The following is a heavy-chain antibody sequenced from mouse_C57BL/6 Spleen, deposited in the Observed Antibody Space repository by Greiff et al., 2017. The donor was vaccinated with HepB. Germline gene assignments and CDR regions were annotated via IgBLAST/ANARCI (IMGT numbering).Heavy chain of an antibody. CDR1: GYTFTDYY. J-gene: IGHJ2*01. V-gene: IGHV1-26*01. CDR2: INPNNGGT. D-gene: IGHD1-1*01. CDR3: ARVTTVVATGFDY. Sequence: VQLQQSGPELVKPGASVKISCKASGYTFTDYYMNWVKQSHGKSLEWIGDINPNNGGTSYNQKFKGKATLTVDKSSSTAYMELRSLTSEDSAVYYCARVTTVVATGFDYWGQGTTLTVSS.